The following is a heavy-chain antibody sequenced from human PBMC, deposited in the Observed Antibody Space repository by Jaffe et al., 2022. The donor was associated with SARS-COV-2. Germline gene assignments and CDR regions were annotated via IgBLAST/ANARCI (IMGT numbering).Heavy chain of an antibody. V-gene: IGHV3-30*04. CDR3: ARGPAAGTLKAVGTQKNDYYYYYYMDV. Sequence: QVQLVESGGGVVQPGRSLRLSCAASGFTFSSYAMHWVRQAPGKGLEWVAVISYDGSNKYYADSVKGRFTISRDNSKNTLYLQMNSLRAEDTAVYYCARGPAAGTLKAVGTQKNDYYYYYYMDVWGKGTTVTVSS. D-gene: IGHD6-13*01. CDR1: GFTFSSYA. J-gene: IGHJ6*03. CDR2: ISYDGSNK.